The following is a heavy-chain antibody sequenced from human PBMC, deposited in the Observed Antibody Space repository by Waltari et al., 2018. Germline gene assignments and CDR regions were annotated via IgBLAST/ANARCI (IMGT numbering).Heavy chain of an antibody. D-gene: IGHD1-7*01. CDR3: AREAGTTGTTTY. CDR2: TIPSLGTA. J-gene: IGHJ4*02. CDR1: GGTFSSFG. Sequence: QVQLVQSGAEVKKPGSSVRVSCKASGGTFSSFGINWVRQVPGQGLEWVGGTIPSLGTANYAQKFQGRVTITADESTTTAFLEVSSLSSDDTAVYYCAREAGTTGTTTYWGQGTLVIVSS. V-gene: IGHV1-69*01.